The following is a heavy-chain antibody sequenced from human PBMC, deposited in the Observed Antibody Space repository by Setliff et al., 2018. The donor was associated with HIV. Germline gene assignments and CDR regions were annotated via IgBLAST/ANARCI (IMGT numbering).Heavy chain of an antibody. CDR1: GYSISSGYY. CDR2: IYHSGST. CDR3: ASPSSGYFDY. J-gene: IGHJ4*02. V-gene: IGHV4-38-2*02. Sequence: ASETLSLTCTVSGYSISSGYYWGWIRQPPGKGLEWIGSIYHSGSTYYNPSLKSRVTISVDTSKNQFSLKLSSVTAADTAVYYCASPSSGYFDYWGQGTLVTVSS.